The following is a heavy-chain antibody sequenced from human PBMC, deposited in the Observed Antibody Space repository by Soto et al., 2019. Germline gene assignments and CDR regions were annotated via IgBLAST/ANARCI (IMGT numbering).Heavy chain of an antibody. Sequence: LRLSCAVVGMTVSGKKYVAWVRQAPGKGLEWVSGVYDADGRYYADSVKGRFTTSRDSSKTIVYLEMNDLGPEDTAIYYCATWLQREHAYDVWGQGTTVTVSS. CDR2: VYDADGR. D-gene: IGHD1-1*01. CDR3: ATWLQREHAYDV. V-gene: IGHV3-53*01. CDR1: GMTVSGKKY. J-gene: IGHJ3*01.